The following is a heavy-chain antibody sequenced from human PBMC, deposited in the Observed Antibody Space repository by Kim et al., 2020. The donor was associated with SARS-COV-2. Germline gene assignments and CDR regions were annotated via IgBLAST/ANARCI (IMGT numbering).Heavy chain of an antibody. V-gene: IGHV4-31*03. J-gene: IGHJ4*02. CDR3: ARGLPFRYQLLPVDY. CDR2: IYYSGST. Sequence: SETLSLTCTVSGGSISSGGYYWSWIRQHPGKGLEWIGYIYYSGSTYYNPSLKSRVTISVDTSKNQFSLKLSSVTAADTAVYYCARGLPFRYQLLPVDYWGQGTLVTVSS. CDR1: GGSISSGGYY. D-gene: IGHD2-2*01.